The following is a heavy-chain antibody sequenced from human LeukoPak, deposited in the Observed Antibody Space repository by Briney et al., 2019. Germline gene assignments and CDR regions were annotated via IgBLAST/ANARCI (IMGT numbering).Heavy chain of an antibody. J-gene: IGHJ4*02. D-gene: IGHD3-16*01. V-gene: IGHV3-30*18. CDR1: GFTFSSYG. CDR2: ISYDGSNK. Sequence: GGSLRLSCAASGFTFSSYGMHWVRQAPGKGLEWLAVISYDGSNKYYADSVKGRFTISRDNSKNTLYLQMNSLRVEDTAVFYCAKGLLRATGGENYWGQGTLVTVSS. CDR3: AKGLLRATGGENY.